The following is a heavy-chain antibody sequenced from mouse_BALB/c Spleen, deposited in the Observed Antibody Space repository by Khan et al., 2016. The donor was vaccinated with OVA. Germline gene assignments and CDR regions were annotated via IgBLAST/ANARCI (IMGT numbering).Heavy chain of an antibody. CDR1: GYSITSDYA. J-gene: IGHJ4*01. CDR2: ISYSGST. Sequence: EVQLQESGPGLVKPSQPLSLTCTVTGYSITSDYAWNWLRQFPGNKLEWMGYISYSGSTSYNPSLKSRISITRDTSKNQFFLQLNSVTTEDTATYCCARRGDGYYGAMDYWGQGTSVTVSS. D-gene: IGHD2-3*01. CDR3: ARRGDGYYGAMDY. V-gene: IGHV3-2*02.